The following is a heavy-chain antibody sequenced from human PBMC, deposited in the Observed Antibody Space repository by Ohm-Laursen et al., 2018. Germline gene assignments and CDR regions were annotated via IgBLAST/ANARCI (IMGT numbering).Heavy chain of an antibody. V-gene: IGHV3-48*03. D-gene: IGHD1-1*01. CDR3: ARDSYDAGDAFDI. CDR1: GFTFSSHE. CDR2: ISRSGDTM. J-gene: IGHJ3*02. Sequence: LSLTCAASGFTFSSHEMSWVRQAPGKGLEWVSYISRSGDTMYYAVSVKGRFTISRDNGKNSPYLQMNSLRGEDTAVYYCARDSYDAGDAFDIWGQGTMVTVSS.